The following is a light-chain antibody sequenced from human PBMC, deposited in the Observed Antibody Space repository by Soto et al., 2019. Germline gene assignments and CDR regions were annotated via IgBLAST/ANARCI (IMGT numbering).Light chain of an antibody. Sequence: EIVMTQSPATLSVSPGERATLSCRASQSVSNNFAWYQHKPGQAPRLLIYGVSTRPLGIPARFSGSGSGSGTEFSLTISSLQSEDFAVYYCQQYDNWPWTFGQGTKVEIK. J-gene: IGKJ1*01. CDR1: QSVSNN. V-gene: IGKV3-15*01. CDR3: QQYDNWPWT. CDR2: GVS.